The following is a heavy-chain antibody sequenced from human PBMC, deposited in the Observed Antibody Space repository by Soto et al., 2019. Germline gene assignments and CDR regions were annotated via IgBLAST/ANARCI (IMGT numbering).Heavy chain of an antibody. CDR3: ASLRGGSSSWYDDYFDY. D-gene: IGHD6-13*01. Sequence: GGSLRLSCAASGFTFSSYAMHWVRQAPGKGLEWVAVISYDGSNKYYADSVKGRFTISRDNSKNTLYLQMNSLRAEDTAVYYCASLRGGSSSWYDDYFDYWGQGTLVTVSS. CDR2: ISYDGSNK. CDR1: GFTFSSYA. V-gene: IGHV3-30-3*01. J-gene: IGHJ4*02.